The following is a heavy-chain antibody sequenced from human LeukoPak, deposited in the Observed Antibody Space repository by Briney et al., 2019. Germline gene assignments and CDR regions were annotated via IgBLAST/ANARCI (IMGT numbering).Heavy chain of an antibody. Sequence: PGGSLRLSCAAPGFTFSSYAMNWVRQAPGKGLEWVSVISGSGVNTYYADSVTGRFTISRDNSKNTLYLQMNSLRAEDTAVYYCAKSFGPVIAAAGTGADWGQGILVTVSS. V-gene: IGHV3-23*01. CDR2: ISGSGVNT. D-gene: IGHD6-13*01. J-gene: IGHJ4*02. CDR1: GFTFSSYA. CDR3: AKSFGPVIAAAGTGAD.